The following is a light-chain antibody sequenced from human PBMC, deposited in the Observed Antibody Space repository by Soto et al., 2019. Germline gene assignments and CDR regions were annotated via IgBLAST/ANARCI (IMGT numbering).Light chain of an antibody. CDR1: QSSSSRK. Sequence: EIGLTQSAGSLALSPGERATLXCRASQSSSSRKLAWYQPEPRQGPKPLXXGAASRATGSLERLSGSGSGRDSTLTLSSLEPEDFAIYFCQQYHVWPKWTFGQGTKVDIK. CDR3: QQYHVWPKWT. V-gene: IGKV3-20*01. CDR2: GAA. J-gene: IGKJ1*01.